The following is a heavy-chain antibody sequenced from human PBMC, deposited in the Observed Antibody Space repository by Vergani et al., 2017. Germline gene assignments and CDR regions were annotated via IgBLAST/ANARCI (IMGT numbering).Heavy chain of an antibody. J-gene: IGHJ4*02. D-gene: IGHD1-1*01. CDR2: IYPADSDT. Sequence: EVELVQSGPEMRKPGESVKISCKGSEYSFGNYWIGWVRQMPGKGLEWMGIIYPADSDTRYSPSFQGQVTISAEKSISTAFLQWDSLKAADTALYYCARHTTYTDSWGQGTLVTDSS. CDR1: EYSFGNYW. CDR3: ARHTTYTDS. V-gene: IGHV5-51*01.